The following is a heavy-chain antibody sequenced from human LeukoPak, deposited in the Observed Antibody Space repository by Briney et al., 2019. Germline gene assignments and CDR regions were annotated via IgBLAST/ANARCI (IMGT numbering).Heavy chain of an antibody. CDR3: ARDPGSGSSGY. CDR1: GLTFSSYS. V-gene: IGHV3-21*01. D-gene: IGHD1-26*01. J-gene: IGHJ4*02. Sequence: GGSLRLSCAASGLTFSSYSMNWVRQAPGKGLEWVSSISSSSSYIYYADSVKGRFTISRDNAKNSLYLQMNSLRAEDTAVYYCARDPGSGSSGYWGQGTLVTVSS. CDR2: ISSSSSYI.